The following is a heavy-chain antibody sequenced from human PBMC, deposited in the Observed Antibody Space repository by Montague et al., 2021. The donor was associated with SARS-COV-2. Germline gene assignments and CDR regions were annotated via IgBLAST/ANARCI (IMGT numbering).Heavy chain of an antibody. V-gene: IGHV4-39*07. J-gene: IGHJ5*02. CDR3: ARDGGTVTTFLGVGYVRGGLNWFDP. D-gene: IGHD4-17*01. Sequence: SETLSLTCTVSGGSISSRSYYWGWIRQPPGKGLEWIGSIYYSGSTYYNPSLKSRVTISVDTSKNQFSLRLSSVTAADTAVYYCARDGGTVTTFLGVGYVRGGLNWFDPWGQGTLVTVSS. CDR2: IYYSGST. CDR1: GGSISSRSYY.